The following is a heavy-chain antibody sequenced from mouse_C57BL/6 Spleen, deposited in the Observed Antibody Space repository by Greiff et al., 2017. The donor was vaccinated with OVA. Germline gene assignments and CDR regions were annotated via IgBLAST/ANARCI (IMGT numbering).Heavy chain of an antibody. D-gene: IGHD2-1*01. CDR1: GFTFSDYG. V-gene: IGHV5-17*01. CDR2: ISSGSSTI. CDR3: ARVYSYYAMDY. J-gene: IGHJ4*01. Sequence: EVKVVESGGGLVKPGRSLNISCAASGFTFSDYGMHWVRQAPEKGLEWVAYISSGSSTIYYADTVKGRFTISRDNAKNTLFLQMTSLRSEDTANYYCARVYSYYAMDYWGQGTSGTVSS.